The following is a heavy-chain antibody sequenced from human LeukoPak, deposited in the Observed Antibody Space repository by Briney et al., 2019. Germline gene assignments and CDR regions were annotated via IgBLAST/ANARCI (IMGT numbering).Heavy chain of an antibody. J-gene: IGHJ4*02. CDR1: GFIFSDSA. CDR3: TGGNDY. V-gene: IGHV3-73*01. D-gene: IGHD4-23*01. Sequence: GGSLRLSCAASGFIFSDSAIQWVRQASGKGLEWVGRIRSKTNSYATAYGASVKGWFTFSRDDSKNTAYLQMNSLKIEDTAVYYCTGGNDYWGQGTLVTVSS. CDR2: IRSKTNSYAT.